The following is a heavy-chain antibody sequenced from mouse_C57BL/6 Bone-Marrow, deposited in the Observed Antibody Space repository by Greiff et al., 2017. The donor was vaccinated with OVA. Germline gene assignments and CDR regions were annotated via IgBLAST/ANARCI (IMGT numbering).Heavy chain of an antibody. D-gene: IGHD2-13*01. CDR3: ARDGGDGDIYYAMDD. J-gene: IGHJ4*01. Sequence: EVQLVESGGGLVQPGGSLSLSCAASGFTFTDYYMSWVRQPPGQALEWLGFIRNKANGYTTEYSASVKGRFTISRDNSPSILYLLMNALRAEDSATYYCARDGGDGDIYYAMDDWGEGTSVTGSS. CDR1: GFTFTDYY. V-gene: IGHV7-3*01. CDR2: IRNKANGYTT.